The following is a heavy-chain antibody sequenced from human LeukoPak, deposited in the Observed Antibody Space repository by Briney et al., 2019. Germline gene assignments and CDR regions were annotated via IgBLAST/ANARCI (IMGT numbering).Heavy chain of an antibody. D-gene: IGHD5-18*01. CDR1: GFTFSSYA. Sequence: GRSLRLSCAASGFTFSSYAMHWVRQAPGKGLEWVAVISYDGSNKYYADSVKGRFTISRDNSKNTLYLQMNSLRAEDTAVYYCARTQLWLRLGGTDYWGKGTLVTVSS. J-gene: IGHJ4*02. CDR2: ISYDGSNK. CDR3: ARTQLWLRLGGTDY. V-gene: IGHV3-30-3*01.